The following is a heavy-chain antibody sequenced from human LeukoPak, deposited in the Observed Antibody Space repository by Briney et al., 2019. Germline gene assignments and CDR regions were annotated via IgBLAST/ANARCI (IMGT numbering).Heavy chain of an antibody. CDR1: GGTFSSYA. D-gene: IGHD3-9*01. J-gene: IGHJ6*02. CDR3: ARENDKYYCYGMDV. Sequence: SVKVSCKASGGTFSSYAISWVRQAPGQGLEWMGRIIPILGIANYAQKFQGRVTITADKSTSTAYMELSSLRSEDTAVYYCARENDKYYCYGMDVWGQGTTVAVSS. V-gene: IGHV1-69*04. CDR2: IIPILGIA.